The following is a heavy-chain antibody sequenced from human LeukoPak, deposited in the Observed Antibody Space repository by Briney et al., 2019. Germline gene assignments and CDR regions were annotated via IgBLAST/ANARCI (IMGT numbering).Heavy chain of an antibody. Sequence: ASVKVSCKASGGTFSSYAISWVRQAPGQGLEWMGGIIPIFGTANYAQKFQGRVTITADESTSTAYMELSSLRSEDTAVYYCARLYYYDSSGYNQNAFDIWGQGTMVTVSS. J-gene: IGHJ3*02. D-gene: IGHD3-22*01. CDR1: GGTFSSYA. CDR3: ARLYYYDSSGYNQNAFDI. CDR2: IIPIFGTA. V-gene: IGHV1-69*13.